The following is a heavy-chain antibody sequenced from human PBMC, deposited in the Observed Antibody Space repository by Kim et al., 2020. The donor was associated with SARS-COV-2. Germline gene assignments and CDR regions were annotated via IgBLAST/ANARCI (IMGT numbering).Heavy chain of an antibody. Sequence: GGSLRLSCAASGITFSSYAMSWVRQAPGKGLEWVAATSGSGDSTFYADSVKGRFTITRDNSKNTLDLQMNSVRAEDTALYYCAIRIAVTGTIDYWGQGT. CDR1: GITFSSYA. CDR3: AIRIAVTGTIDY. V-gene: IGHV3-23*01. D-gene: IGHD6-19*01. CDR2: TSGSGDST. J-gene: IGHJ4*02.